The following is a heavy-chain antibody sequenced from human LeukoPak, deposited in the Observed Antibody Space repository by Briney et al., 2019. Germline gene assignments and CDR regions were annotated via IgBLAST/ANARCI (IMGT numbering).Heavy chain of an antibody. CDR2: ISSSGSTI. CDR1: GFTFSSYE. V-gene: IGHV3-48*03. Sequence: GGSLRLSCAASGFTFSSYEMNWVRQAPGKGLEWVSYISSSGSTIYYADSVKGRFTTSRDNAKNSLFLQMNSLRAEGTAVYYCARGLRNFDYWGQGTLVTVSS. J-gene: IGHJ4*02. D-gene: IGHD3-16*01. CDR3: ARGLRNFDY.